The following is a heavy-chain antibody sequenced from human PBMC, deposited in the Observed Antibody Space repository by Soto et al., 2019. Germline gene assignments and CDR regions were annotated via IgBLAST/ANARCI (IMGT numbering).Heavy chain of an antibody. Sequence: GGSLRLSCAASGFTFSSYSMNWVRQAPGKGLEWVSYISSSSSTIYYADSVKGRFTISRDNAKNSLYLQMNSLRAEDTAVYYCARDSSSWYDWLAFDIWGQGTMVTVSS. V-gene: IGHV3-48*01. CDR3: ARDSSSWYDWLAFDI. CDR2: ISSSSSTI. CDR1: GFTFSSYS. D-gene: IGHD6-13*01. J-gene: IGHJ3*02.